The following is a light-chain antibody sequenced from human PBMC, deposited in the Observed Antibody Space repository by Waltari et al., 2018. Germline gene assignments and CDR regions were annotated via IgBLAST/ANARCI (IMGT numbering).Light chain of an antibody. CDR3: QHYLRLPAT. CDR1: QSVSRA. Sequence: EIVLTQSPGTLSLSPGERATLSCRASQSVSRALAWYQQKPGQAPRLLIYGAPNRATGIPDRFSGSGSGTDFSLTISSLEPEDFAVYYCQHYLRLPATFGQGTKVEIK. J-gene: IGKJ1*01. CDR2: GAP. V-gene: IGKV3-20*01.